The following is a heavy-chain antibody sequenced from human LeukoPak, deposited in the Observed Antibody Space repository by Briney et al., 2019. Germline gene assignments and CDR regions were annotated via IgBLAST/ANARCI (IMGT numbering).Heavy chain of an antibody. CDR3: ARAIITMVRVFDY. CDR1: GGSFSGYY. CDR2: INHSGST. Sequence: TASETLSLTCAVYGGSFSGYYWSWIRQPPGKGLEWIGEINHSGSTNYNPSLKSRVTISVDTSKNQFSLKLSSVTAADTAVYYCARAIITMVRVFDYWGQGTLVTVSS. J-gene: IGHJ4*02. V-gene: IGHV4-34*01. D-gene: IGHD3-10*01.